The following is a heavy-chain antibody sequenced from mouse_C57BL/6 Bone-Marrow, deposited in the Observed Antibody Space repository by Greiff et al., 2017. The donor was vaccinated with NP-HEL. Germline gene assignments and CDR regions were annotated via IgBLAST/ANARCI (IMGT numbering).Heavy chain of an antibody. D-gene: IGHD1-1*01. CDR2: IYPRSGNT. Sequence: VQLQQSGAELARPGASVKLSCKASGYTFTSSGISWVKQRTGQGLEWIGEIYPRSGNTYYTEKFKGKATLTADKSASTAYMELRSLTSEYSAVYFCAREYYGSSAWFAYWGQGTLVTVSA. J-gene: IGHJ3*01. CDR3: AREYYGSSAWFAY. CDR1: GYTFTSSG. V-gene: IGHV1-81*01.